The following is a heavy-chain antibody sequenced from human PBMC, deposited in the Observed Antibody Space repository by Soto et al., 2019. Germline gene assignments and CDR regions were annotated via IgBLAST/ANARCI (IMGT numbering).Heavy chain of an antibody. J-gene: IGHJ4*02. CDR2: IYYSGST. CDR1: GSISSYS. V-gene: IGHV4-59*01. CDR3: ARLVTGFCGGGSCYHIDY. D-gene: IGHD2-15*01. Sequence: SETLSLTCTVSGSISSYSWSWIRQPPGKGLEWIGYIYYSGSTNYNPSLRSRVAMSIDTSKNQFSLKLSSVTAADTAVYYCARLVTGFCGGGSCYHIDYWGQGALVTVSS.